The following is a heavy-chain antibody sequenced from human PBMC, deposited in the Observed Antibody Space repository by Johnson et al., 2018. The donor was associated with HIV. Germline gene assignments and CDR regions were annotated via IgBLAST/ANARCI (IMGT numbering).Heavy chain of an antibody. V-gene: IGHV3-9*01. J-gene: IGHJ3*02. CDR2: ISWNSGSI. CDR1: GFTFDDYA. CDR3: ARERATLWFRASGAAFDI. D-gene: IGHD3-10*01. Sequence: VQLVESGGGLVQPGRSLRLSCAASGFTFDDYAMHWVRQAPGKGLEWVSGISWNSGSIGYADSVKGRFTISRDNAKNSLYLQMNSLRAEDTAVYYCARERATLWFRASGAAFDIWGQGTMVTVSS.